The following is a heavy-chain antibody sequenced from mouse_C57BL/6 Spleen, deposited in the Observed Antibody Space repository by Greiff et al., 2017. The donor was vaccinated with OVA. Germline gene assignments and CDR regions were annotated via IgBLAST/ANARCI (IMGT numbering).Heavy chain of an antibody. V-gene: IGHV5-9-1*02. Sequence: EVKLVESGEGLVKPGGSLKLSCAASGFTFSSYAMSWVRQTPEKRLEWVAYISSGGDYIYYADTVKGRFTISSDNARNTLYLQMSSLKSEDTAMYYCTRALTGTLYFDYWGQGTTLTVSS. CDR2: ISSGGDYI. D-gene: IGHD4-1*01. CDR1: GFTFSSYA. J-gene: IGHJ2*01. CDR3: TRALTGTLYFDY.